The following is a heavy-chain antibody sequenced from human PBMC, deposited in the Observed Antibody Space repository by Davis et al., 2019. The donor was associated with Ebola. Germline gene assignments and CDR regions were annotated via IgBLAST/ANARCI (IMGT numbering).Heavy chain of an antibody. D-gene: IGHD5-24*01. Sequence: AASVKVSCKASGGTFSSYAISWVRQAPGQGLEWMGGIIPIFDTANYAQKFQGRVTITADESTSTAYMELSSLRSEDTAVYYCARLQDGATTDYWGQGTLVTVSS. CDR3: ARLQDGATTDY. CDR1: GGTFSSYA. V-gene: IGHV1-69*13. CDR2: IIPIFDTA. J-gene: IGHJ4*02.